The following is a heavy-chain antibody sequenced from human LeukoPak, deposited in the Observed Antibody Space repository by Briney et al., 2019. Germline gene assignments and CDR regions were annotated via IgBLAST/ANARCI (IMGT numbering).Heavy chain of an antibody. CDR1: GFTFDDYA. V-gene: IGHV3-9*01. CDR2: ISWNSGSI. CDR3: ARDDDILTGYYPYGMDV. Sequence: GGSLRLSCAASGFTFDDYAMHWVRQAPGKGLEWVSGISWNSGSIGYADSVKGRFTISRDNAKNSLYLQMNSLRAEDTAVYYCARDDDILTGYYPYGMDVWGQGTTVTVSS. D-gene: IGHD3-9*01. J-gene: IGHJ6*02.